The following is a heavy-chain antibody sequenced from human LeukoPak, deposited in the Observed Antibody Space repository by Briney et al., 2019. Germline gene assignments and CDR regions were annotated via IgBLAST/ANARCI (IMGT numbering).Heavy chain of an antibody. CDR3: ARVGSWDAFAL. CDR1: GFTFSNYA. D-gene: IGHD1-26*01. Sequence: QPGGSLRLSCAASGFTFSNYAMHWVRQAPGKGPEYVSAITSDGVKTYYADSVKGRFTISRDNSRSTLSLQMGNLRAEDMAVYYCARVGSWDAFALWGQGTMVTVSS. V-gene: IGHV3-64*02. J-gene: IGHJ3*01. CDR2: ITSDGVKT.